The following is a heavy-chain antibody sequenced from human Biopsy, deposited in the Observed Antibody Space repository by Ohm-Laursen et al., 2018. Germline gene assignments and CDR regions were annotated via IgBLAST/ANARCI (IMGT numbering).Heavy chain of an antibody. V-gene: IGHV4-4*07. J-gene: IGHJ5*02. Sequence: SVTLSLTCTVSGGSLSSYSWSWIRQPAGQGREWIGQIYTSGITNYYSSLKSRVTMSVDTSKNKFSLRVSSGTAADTAVYYCARDRDRRGWFDPWGQGTLVTVSS. CDR2: IYTSGIT. CDR3: ARDRDRRGWFDP. D-gene: IGHD1-14*01. CDR1: GGSLSSYS.